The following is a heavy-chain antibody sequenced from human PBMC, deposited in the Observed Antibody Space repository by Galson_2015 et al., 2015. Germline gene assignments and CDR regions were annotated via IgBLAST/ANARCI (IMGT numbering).Heavy chain of an antibody. CDR1: GGSISSSNW. V-gene: IGHV4-4*02. CDR2: VYHSGST. CDR3: ASYYDILTGYTLDV. D-gene: IGHD3-9*01. J-gene: IGHJ6*04. Sequence: ETLSLTCAVSGGSISSSNWWSWVRQPPGKGLEWIGEVYHSGSTNYNPSLKSRVTISLDKSKNEFSLKLTSVTAADTAVYYCASYYDILTGYTLDVWGKGTTVTVSS.